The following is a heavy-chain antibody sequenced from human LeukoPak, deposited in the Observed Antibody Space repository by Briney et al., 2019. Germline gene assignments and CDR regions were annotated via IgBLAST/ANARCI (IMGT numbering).Heavy chain of an antibody. V-gene: IGHV1-18*04. J-gene: IGHJ4*02. CDR3: ARTGVGSSWYGKAKHAFDY. CDR2: ISAYNGNT. CDR1: GYTFTGYY. Sequence: ASVKVSCKASGYTFTGYYMHWVRQAPGQGLEWMGWISAYNGNTNYAQKLQGRVTMTTDTSTSTAYMELRSLRSDDTAVYYCARTGVGSSWYGKAKHAFDYWGQGTLVTVSS. D-gene: IGHD6-13*01.